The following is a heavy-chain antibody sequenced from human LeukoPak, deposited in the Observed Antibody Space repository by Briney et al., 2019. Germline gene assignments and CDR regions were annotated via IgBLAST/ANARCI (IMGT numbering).Heavy chain of an antibody. D-gene: IGHD6-19*01. CDR3: ARNVAVAGLDY. Sequence: GGPLRLSCAASGLTLSSYSMNWVRQAPGKGLEWVSSISSSSSYIYYAHSVKGRFNISRDNAKNSLYLQMNSLRAEDTAVYYCARNVAVAGLDYWGQGTLVTVSS. J-gene: IGHJ4*02. V-gene: IGHV3-21*01. CDR2: ISSSSSYI. CDR1: GLTLSSYS.